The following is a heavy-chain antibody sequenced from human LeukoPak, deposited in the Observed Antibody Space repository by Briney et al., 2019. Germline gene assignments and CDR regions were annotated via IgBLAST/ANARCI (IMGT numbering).Heavy chain of an antibody. CDR2: IYYSGST. D-gene: IGHD3-10*01. Sequence: SETLSLTCTVSGGSISSYYWSWVRQPPGKGLEWIGYIYYSGSTNYNPPLKSRVTISVDTSKNQFSLKLSSVTAADTAVYYCAAGLWFGELESWGQGTLVTVSS. J-gene: IGHJ4*02. V-gene: IGHV4-59*01. CDR1: GGSISSYY. CDR3: AAGLWFGELES.